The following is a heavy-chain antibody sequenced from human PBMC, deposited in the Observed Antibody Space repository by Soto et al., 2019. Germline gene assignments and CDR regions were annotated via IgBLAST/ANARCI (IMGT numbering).Heavy chain of an antibody. CDR2: ISSSSSYI. CDR1: GFTFSSYS. V-gene: IGHV3-21*01. D-gene: IGHD3-3*01. J-gene: IGHJ3*02. Sequence: GGSLRLSCAASGFTFSSYSMNWVRQAPGKGLEWVSSISSSSSYIYYADSVKGRFTISRDNAKNSLYLQMNSLRAEDTAVYYCARSAITIFGVVDAFDIWGQGTMVTVSS. CDR3: ARSAITIFGVVDAFDI.